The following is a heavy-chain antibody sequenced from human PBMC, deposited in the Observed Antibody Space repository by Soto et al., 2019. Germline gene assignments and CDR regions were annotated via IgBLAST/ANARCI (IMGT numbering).Heavy chain of an antibody. CDR1: GGSFSGYY. J-gene: IGHJ3*02. Sequence: QVQLQQWGAGLLKPSETLSLTCAVYGGSFSGYYWSWIRQPPGKGLEWIGEINHSGSTNYNPSLKRRVTISVDTSKNQFSLKLSSVTAADTAVYYCARGLPATGTTVTDAFDIWGQGTMVTVSS. V-gene: IGHV4-34*01. CDR2: INHSGST. CDR3: ARGLPATGTTVTDAFDI. D-gene: IGHD1-7*01.